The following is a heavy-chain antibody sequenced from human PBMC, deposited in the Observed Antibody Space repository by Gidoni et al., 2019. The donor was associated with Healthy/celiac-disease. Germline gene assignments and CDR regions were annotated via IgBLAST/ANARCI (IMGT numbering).Heavy chain of an antibody. Sequence: QVQLVQSGAEVKKPGASVKVSCKASGYTFTGYYMHWVRQAPGQGLEWMGWINPNSGGTNDAQKFQGRVTMTRDTSISTAYMELSRLRSDDTAVYYCARDLPNWNQYYYYYGMDVWGQGTTVTVSS. CDR3: ARDLPNWNQYYYYYGMDV. J-gene: IGHJ6*02. V-gene: IGHV1-2*02. D-gene: IGHD1-20*01. CDR1: GYTFTGYY. CDR2: INPNSGGT.